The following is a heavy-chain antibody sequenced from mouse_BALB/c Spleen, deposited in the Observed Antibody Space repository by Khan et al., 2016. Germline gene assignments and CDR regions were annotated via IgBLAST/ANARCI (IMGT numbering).Heavy chain of an antibody. CDR3: ARNGYVYYAMDY. D-gene: IGHD1-2*01. CDR2: ISTYYGDA. V-gene: IGHV1S137*01. Sequence: QVQLKQSGAELVRPGVSVKISCKGSGYTFTDYAMHWVKQSHAKSLEWIGVISTYYGDASYNQKFKGKATMTVDKSSSTAYMELARLTSEDSVIYYCARNGYVYYAMDYWGQGTSVTVSS. CDR1: GYTFTDYA. J-gene: IGHJ4*01.